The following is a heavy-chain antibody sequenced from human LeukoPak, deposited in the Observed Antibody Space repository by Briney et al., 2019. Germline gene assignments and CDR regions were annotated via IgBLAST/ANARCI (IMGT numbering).Heavy chain of an antibody. CDR3: ARVATDSSSWGYYYYYMDV. J-gene: IGHJ6*03. CDR1: GYTFTGYY. D-gene: IGHD6-13*01. Sequence: ASVKVSCKASGYTFTGYYMHWVRQAPGQGLEWMGWINPNSGGTNYAQKFQGRATMTRDTSISTAYMELSRLRSDDTAVYYCARVATDSSSWGYYYYYMDVWGKGTTVTVSS. V-gene: IGHV1-2*02. CDR2: INPNSGGT.